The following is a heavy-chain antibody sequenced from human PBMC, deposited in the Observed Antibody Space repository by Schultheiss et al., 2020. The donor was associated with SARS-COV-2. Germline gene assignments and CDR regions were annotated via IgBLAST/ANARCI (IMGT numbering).Heavy chain of an antibody. CDR3: ARDRNNWKPGIWYYFDY. J-gene: IGHJ4*02. CDR1: GFTVSSNY. V-gene: IGHV3-53*04. Sequence: GESLKISCAASGFTVSSNYMSWVRQAPGKGLEWVSVIYSGGSTYYADSVKGRFTISRHNSKNTLYLQMNSLRAEDTAVYYCARDRNNWKPGIWYYFDYWGQGTLVTVSS. CDR2: IYSGGST. D-gene: IGHD1-20*01.